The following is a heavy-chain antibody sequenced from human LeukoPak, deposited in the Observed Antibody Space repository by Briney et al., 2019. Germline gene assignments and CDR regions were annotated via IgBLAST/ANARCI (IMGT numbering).Heavy chain of an antibody. D-gene: IGHD2-15*01. Sequence: ASVKVSCKVSGYTLTELSMHWVRQAPGKGLEWMGGFDPENGETVYAQKFQGRVTMTEDTSTDTASMEVSSLRSEDTAVYYCATAKSRRRWYYFDYWGQGTLVTVS. J-gene: IGHJ4*02. CDR2: FDPENGET. V-gene: IGHV1-24*01. CDR1: GYTLTELS. CDR3: ATAKSRRRWYYFDY.